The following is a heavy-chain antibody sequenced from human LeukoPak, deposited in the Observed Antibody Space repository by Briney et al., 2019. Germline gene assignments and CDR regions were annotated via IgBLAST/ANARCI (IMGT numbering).Heavy chain of an antibody. D-gene: IGHD6-6*01. V-gene: IGHV3-7*01. CDR3: TRGGAARPDY. J-gene: IGHJ4*02. Sequence: GGSLRLSCAASGFSFSSYWMTWVRQAPGKGLEWVARIDQRGSDKHYVDSVKGRFTVSRDNAKDSLFLQMNSLRDEDTAVYYCTRGGAARPDYWGQGTLVTVSS. CDR2: IDQRGSDK. CDR1: GFSFSSYW.